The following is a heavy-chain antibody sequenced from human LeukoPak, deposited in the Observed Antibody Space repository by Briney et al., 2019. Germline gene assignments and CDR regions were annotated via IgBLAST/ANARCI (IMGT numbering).Heavy chain of an antibody. CDR1: GFSFSRSW. CDR3: VRDGPFGSGTFGY. J-gene: IGHJ4*02. D-gene: IGHD3-10*01. V-gene: IGHV3-7*01. Sequence: PGGSLRLSCVASGFSFSRSWMSWVRQAPGRGQEWVANIKVDGSEKHYLDSVEGRFIISRDNAKNSLHLQMNNLRAEDTAEYYCVRDGPFGSGTFGYWAQGTLVSVSS. CDR2: IKVDGSEK.